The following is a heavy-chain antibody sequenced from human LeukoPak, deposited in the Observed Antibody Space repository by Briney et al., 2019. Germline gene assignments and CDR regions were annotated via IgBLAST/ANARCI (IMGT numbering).Heavy chain of an antibody. V-gene: IGHV1-18*01. CDR2: ISAYNGNT. Sequence: ASVKVSCKASGYTFTSYGISWVRQAPGQGLEWMGWISAYNGNTNYAQKLQGRVTMTTDTSTSTAYMELRSLRSDDTAVYYCARERGSGRKGSDYFDYWGQGTLVTVSS. CDR1: GYTFTSYG. D-gene: IGHD3-10*01. CDR3: ARERGSGRKGSDYFDY. J-gene: IGHJ4*02.